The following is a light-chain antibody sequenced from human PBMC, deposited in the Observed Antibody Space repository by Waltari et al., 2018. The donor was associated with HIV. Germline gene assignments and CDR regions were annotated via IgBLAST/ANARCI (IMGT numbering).Light chain of an antibody. V-gene: IGKV1-5*03. CDR1: LRISTW. Sequence: DIQLTQSPSTLAASVGDSVTITCRASLRISTWLAWSKEKPGKAPKVLIYHASTLEFGAPSSFSGSGSGTEFTRTISSLHPDDFATYYCQQYHSYPYTLGQGTHLEIK. J-gene: IGKJ2*01. CDR2: HAS. CDR3: QQYHSYPYT.